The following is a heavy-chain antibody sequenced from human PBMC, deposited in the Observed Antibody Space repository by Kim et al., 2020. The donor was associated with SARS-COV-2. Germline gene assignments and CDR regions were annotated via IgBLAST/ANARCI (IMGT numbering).Heavy chain of an antibody. Sequence: GGSLRLSCAASGFTLSTYAMHWVRQAPGKGLEWVTIIWYDGSNIYYVDSVKGRFTISRDISKNTLFLQMNGLRADDTAIYYCARGGTGTTPYYYYYGADVWGRGTTVTVSS. J-gene: IGHJ6*02. CDR3: ARGGTGTTPYYYYYGADV. CDR1: GFTLSTYA. D-gene: IGHD1-7*01. CDR2: IWYDGSNI. V-gene: IGHV3-33*01.